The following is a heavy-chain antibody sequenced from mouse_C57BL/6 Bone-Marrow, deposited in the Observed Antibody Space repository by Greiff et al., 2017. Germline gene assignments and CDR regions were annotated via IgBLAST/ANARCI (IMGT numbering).Heavy chain of an antibody. D-gene: IGHD1-1*02. CDR1: GYTFTSYG. Sequence: QVQLQQSGAELARPGASVKLSCKASGYTFTSYGISWVKQRTGQGLEWIGEIYPRSGNTYYNEKVKGKATLTADKSSSTAYMELRSLTSEDSAVYFCARWGWVYYFDYWGQGTTLTVSS. V-gene: IGHV1-81*01. J-gene: IGHJ2*01. CDR2: IYPRSGNT. CDR3: ARWGWVYYFDY.